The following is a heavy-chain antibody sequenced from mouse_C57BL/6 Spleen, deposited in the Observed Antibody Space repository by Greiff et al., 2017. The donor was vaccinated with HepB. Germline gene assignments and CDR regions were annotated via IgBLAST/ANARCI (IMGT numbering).Heavy chain of an antibody. CDR2: ISYDGSN. CDR1: GYSITSGYY. V-gene: IGHV3-6*01. J-gene: IGHJ4*01. Sequence: EVKLVESGPGLVKPSQSLSLTCSVTGYSITSGYYWNWIRQFPGNKLEWMGYISYDGSNNYNPSLKNRISITRDTSKNQFFLKLNSVTTEDTATYYCASSRAMDYWGQGTSVTVSS. CDR3: ASSRAMDY.